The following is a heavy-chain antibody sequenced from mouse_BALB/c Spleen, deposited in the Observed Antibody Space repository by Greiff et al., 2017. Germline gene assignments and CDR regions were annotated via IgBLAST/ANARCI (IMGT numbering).Heavy chain of an antibody. Sequence: EVQLQESGPGLVKPSQSLSLTCTVTGYSITSDYAWNWIRQFPGNKLEWMGYISYSGSTSYNPSLKSRISITRDTSKNQFFLQLNSVTTEDTATYYCARYRNWGAMDYWGQGTSVTVSS. CDR1: GYSITSDYA. CDR2: ISYSGST. CDR3: ARYRNWGAMDY. D-gene: IGHD4-1*01. V-gene: IGHV3-2*02. J-gene: IGHJ4*01.